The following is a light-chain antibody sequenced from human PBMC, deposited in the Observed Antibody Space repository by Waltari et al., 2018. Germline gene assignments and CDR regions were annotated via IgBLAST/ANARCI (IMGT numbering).Light chain of an antibody. Sequence: DIKMTQSPSSLSASVGDVVTITCRASQSVTRFLNWYQQKPGKAPRLLIFTTSNLQGGVPSRFSGSGSGTDFTLTINVLQPEDYATYYCQQSDGIPFTFGQGTKVDVK. CDR2: TTS. V-gene: IGKV1-39*01. J-gene: IGKJ2*01. CDR3: QQSDGIPFT. CDR1: QSVTRF.